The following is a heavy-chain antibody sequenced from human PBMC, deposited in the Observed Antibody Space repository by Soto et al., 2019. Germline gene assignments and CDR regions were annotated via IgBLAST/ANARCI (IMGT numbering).Heavy chain of an antibody. Sequence: SFAGPVSGGSIMSSRYYWSWIRQPAGKGLEWIGSIYYSGSTYYNPSLKSRVTISVDTSKNQFSLKLSSVTAADTAVYYCASSGGAGEAFDIWGQGTMV. CDR2: IYYSGST. J-gene: IGHJ3*02. V-gene: IGHV4-39*01. CDR1: GGSIMSSRYY. CDR3: ASSGGAGEAFDI. D-gene: IGHD2-21*01.